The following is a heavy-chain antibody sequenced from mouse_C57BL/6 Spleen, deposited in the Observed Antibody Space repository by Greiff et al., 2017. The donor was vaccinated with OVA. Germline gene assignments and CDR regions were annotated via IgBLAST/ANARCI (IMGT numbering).Heavy chain of an antibody. CDR2: ISYDGSN. Sequence: DVQLQESGPGLVKPSQSLSLTCSVPGYSITSGYYWNWIRQFPGNKLEWMGYISYDGSNNYNPSLKNRISITRDTSKNQFFLKLNSVTTEDTATYYCAREDYGYDEEFLYVDYWGQGTTLTVSS. J-gene: IGHJ2*01. CDR1: GYSITSGYY. CDR3: AREDYGYDEEFLYVDY. D-gene: IGHD2-2*01. V-gene: IGHV3-6*01.